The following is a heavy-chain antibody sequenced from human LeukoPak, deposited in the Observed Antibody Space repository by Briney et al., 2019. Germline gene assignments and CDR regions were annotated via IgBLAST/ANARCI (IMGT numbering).Heavy chain of an antibody. V-gene: IGHV4-59*01. J-gene: IGHJ6*03. CDR2: IYYSGST. CDR1: GGSISSYY. Sequence: SETLSLTCTVSGGSISSYYWSWIRQPPGKGLEWIGYIYYSGSTNYNPSLKSRVTISVDTSKNQFSLKLSSVTAADTAVYYCARISSSWLRSSYYMDVWGKRTTVTVSS. CDR3: ARISSSWLRSSYYMDV. D-gene: IGHD6-13*01.